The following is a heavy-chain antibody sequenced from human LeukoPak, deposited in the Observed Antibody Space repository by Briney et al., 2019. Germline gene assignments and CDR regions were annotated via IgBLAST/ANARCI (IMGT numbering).Heavy chain of an antibody. J-gene: IGHJ4*02. D-gene: IGHD2-2*01. CDR2: TSGSGGST. V-gene: IGHV3-23*01. CDR1: GFTFGSYA. CDR3: ARRMGYCSSTSCYGNGGYFDY. Sequence: GGSLRLSCAASGFTFGSYAMSWVRQAPGKGLEWVSATSGSGGSTYYADSVKGRFTISRDNSKNTLYLQMNSLRAEDTAVYYCARRMGYCSSTSCYGNGGYFDYWGQGTLVTVSS.